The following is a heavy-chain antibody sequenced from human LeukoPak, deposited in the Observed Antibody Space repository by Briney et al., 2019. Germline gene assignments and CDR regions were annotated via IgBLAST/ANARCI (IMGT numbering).Heavy chain of an antibody. CDR3: ARVQADTAMAY. V-gene: IGHV4-34*01. D-gene: IGHD5-18*01. Sequence: SETLSLTCAVYGGSFSGYYWSWIRQPPGKGLEWIGEINHSGSTNYNPSLKSRVTISVDTSKNQFSLKLSSVTAADTAVYYCARVQADTAMAYWGQGTPVTVSS. CDR1: GGSFSGYY. J-gene: IGHJ4*02. CDR2: INHSGST.